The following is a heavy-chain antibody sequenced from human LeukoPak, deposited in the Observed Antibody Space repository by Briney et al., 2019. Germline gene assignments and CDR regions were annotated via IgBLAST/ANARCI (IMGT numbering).Heavy chain of an antibody. Sequence: SETLSLTCAVYGGSFSGYYWSGIRQPPGKGLEWIGEINHGGSTNYNPSLKSRVTISVDTSKNQFSLKLSSVTAADTAVYYCARIGGSCCGFDYWGQGTLVTVSS. CDR2: INHGGST. J-gene: IGHJ4*02. CDR3: ARIGGSCCGFDY. CDR1: GGSFSGYY. V-gene: IGHV4-34*01. D-gene: IGHD2-15*01.